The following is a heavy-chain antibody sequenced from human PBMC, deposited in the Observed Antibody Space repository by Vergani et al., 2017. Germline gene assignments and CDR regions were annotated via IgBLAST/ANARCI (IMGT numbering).Heavy chain of an antibody. CDR1: GFTFSSYA. CDR2: ISYDGSNK. D-gene: IGHD4-17*01. Sequence: QVQLVESGGGVVQPGRSLRLSCAASGFTFSSYAMHWVRQAPGKGLEWVAVISYDGSNKYYADSVKGRFTISRHNSKNTLYLQMNSLRAEDTAVYYCARGGAYGDFYYFDYWGQGTLVTVSS. CDR3: ARGGAYGDFYYFDY. J-gene: IGHJ4*02. V-gene: IGHV3-30*14.